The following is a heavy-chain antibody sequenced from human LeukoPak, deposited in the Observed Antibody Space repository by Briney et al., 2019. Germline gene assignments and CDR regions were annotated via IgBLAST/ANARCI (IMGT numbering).Heavy chain of an antibody. J-gene: IGHJ4*02. D-gene: IGHD5-12*01. CDR3: ARVSGYDFIDY. CDR2: IYTSGST. Sequence: SETLSLTCTVSGGSISSGSYYWSWIRQPAGRGLEWIGRIYTSGSTNYNPSLKSRVTISVDTSKNQFSLKLSSVTAADTAVYYCARVSGYDFIDYWGQGALVTVSS. CDR1: GGSISSGSYY. V-gene: IGHV4-61*02.